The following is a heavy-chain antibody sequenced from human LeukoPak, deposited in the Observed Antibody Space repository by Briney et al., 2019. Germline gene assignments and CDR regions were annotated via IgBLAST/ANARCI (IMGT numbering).Heavy chain of an antibody. CDR3: TTGYSYGYIYYYYYMDV. V-gene: IGHV3-15*01. J-gene: IGHJ6*03. D-gene: IGHD5-18*01. CDR1: GFTFSNAW. CDR2: IKSKTDGGTT. Sequence: GGSLRLSCAASGFTFSNAWMSWFRQAPGKGLEWVGRIKSKTDGGTTDYAAPVKGRFTISRDDSKNTLYLQMNSLKTEDTAVYYCTTGYSYGYIYYYYYMDVWGKGTTVTVSS.